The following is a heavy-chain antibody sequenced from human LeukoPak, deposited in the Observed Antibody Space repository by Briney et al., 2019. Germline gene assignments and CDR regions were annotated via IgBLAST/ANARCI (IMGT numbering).Heavy chain of an antibody. V-gene: IGHV3-30-3*01. D-gene: IGHD3-10*01. CDR1: GFTFSSYA. Sequence: PGGSLRLSCAASGFTFSSYAMHWVRQAPGKGLEWVAVISYDGSNKYYTDSVKGRFTISRDNSKNTLYLQMNSLRAEDTAVYYCASQTMVRGYGMDVWGQGATVTVSS. J-gene: IGHJ6*02. CDR2: ISYDGSNK. CDR3: ASQTMVRGYGMDV.